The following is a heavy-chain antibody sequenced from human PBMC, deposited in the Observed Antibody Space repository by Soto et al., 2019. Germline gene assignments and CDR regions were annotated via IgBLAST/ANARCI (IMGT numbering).Heavy chain of an antibody. D-gene: IGHD2-2*01. CDR2: ISYDGSNK. CDR3: ARDRGCSSTSCYSPYYYYGMDV. CDR1: GFTFSSYA. J-gene: IGHJ6*02. V-gene: IGHV3-30-3*01. Sequence: QVQLVESGGGVVQPGRSLRLSCAASGFTFSSYAMHWVRQAPGKGLEWVAVISYDGSNKYYADSVNGRFTISRDNSKNTLYLQMNSLRAEDTAVYYCARDRGCSSTSCYSPYYYYGMDVWGQGTTVTVSS.